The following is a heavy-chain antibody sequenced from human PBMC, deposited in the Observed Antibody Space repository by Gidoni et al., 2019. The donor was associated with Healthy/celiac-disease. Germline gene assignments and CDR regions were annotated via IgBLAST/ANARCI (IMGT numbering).Heavy chain of an antibody. V-gene: IGHV3-23*01. CDR1: GFTFSSYA. CDR2: ISGSGGST. J-gene: IGHJ4*02. CDR3: AKVGSIAVAGTAGYYFDY. Sequence: EVQLLESGGGLVQPGGSLRLSCAASGFTFSSYAMSWVRQAPGKGLEWVSAISGSGGSTYYADSVKGRFTISRDNSKNTLYLQMNSLRAEDTAVYYCAKVGSIAVAGTAGYYFDYWGQGTLVTVSS. D-gene: IGHD6-19*01.